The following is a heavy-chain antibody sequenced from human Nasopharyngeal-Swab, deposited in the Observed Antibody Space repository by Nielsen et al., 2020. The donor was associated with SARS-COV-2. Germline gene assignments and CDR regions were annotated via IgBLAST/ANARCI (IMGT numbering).Heavy chain of an antibody. CDR2: INHSGST. CDR1: GGSFSGYY. Sequence: SETLSLTCAVYGGSFSGYYWSWIRQPPGKGLEWIGEINHSGSTNYNPSLKSRVTISVDTSKNQFSLKLSSVTAADTAVYYCARGRGVFGVVSRFYYYMDVWGKGTTVTASS. CDR3: ARGRGVFGVVSRFYYYMDV. V-gene: IGHV4-34*01. J-gene: IGHJ6*03. D-gene: IGHD3-3*01.